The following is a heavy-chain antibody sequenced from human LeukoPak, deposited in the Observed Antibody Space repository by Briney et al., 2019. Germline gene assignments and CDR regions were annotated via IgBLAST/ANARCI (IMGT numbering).Heavy chain of an antibody. CDR2: IYWDDDK. V-gene: IGHV2-5*02. D-gene: IGHD3-22*01. Sequence: SGPTLVNPTQTLTLTCTFSGFSRSTSGVGVGWIRQPPGKALEWLALIYWDDDKRYRPSLKSRLTINKDTSKNQVVLTMTNIDPVDTGTYYCARSPAYYYESSGYYHYWGQGTLVTVSS. J-gene: IGHJ4*02. CDR1: GFSRSTSGVG. CDR3: ARSPAYYYESSGYYHY.